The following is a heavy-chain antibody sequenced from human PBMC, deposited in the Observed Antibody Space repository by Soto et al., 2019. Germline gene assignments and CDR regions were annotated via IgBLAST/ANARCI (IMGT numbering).Heavy chain of an antibody. Sequence: XVSLRLSFAASGFTFSRFSMHWVRQAPGKGLAWVAVISYDGSNTHYAESVKGRFNISRDDSKNTVYLQMNNLRGEGSAVYYCARDHGMFLSYYYYGMDVWGQGTTVTVSS. V-gene: IGHV3-30-3*01. CDR1: GFTFSRFS. D-gene: IGHD3-10*02. CDR2: ISYDGSNT. CDR3: ARDHGMFLSYYYYGMDV. J-gene: IGHJ6*02.